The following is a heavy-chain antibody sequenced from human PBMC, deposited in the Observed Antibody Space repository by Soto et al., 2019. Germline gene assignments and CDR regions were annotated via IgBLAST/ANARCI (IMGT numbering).Heavy chain of an antibody. D-gene: IGHD5-18*01. Sequence: ASVKVSCKASGYTFTSYGISWVRQAPGQGLEWMGWISAYNGNTNYAQKLQGRVTMTTDTSTSTAYMELRSLRSDDTAVYYCASGEVRGYSYGMYYYYYMDVWGKGTTVTVSS. J-gene: IGHJ6*03. CDR3: ASGEVRGYSYGMYYYYYMDV. V-gene: IGHV1-18*01. CDR2: ISAYNGNT. CDR1: GYTFTSYG.